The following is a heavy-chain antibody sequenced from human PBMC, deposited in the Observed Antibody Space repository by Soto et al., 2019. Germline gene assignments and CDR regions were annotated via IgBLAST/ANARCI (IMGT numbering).Heavy chain of an antibody. V-gene: IGHV1-69*01. Sequence: VQLVQSGAEVKKPGSSVKVSCKASGGTFSSYAISWVRQAPGQGLEWMGGIIPIFGTANYAQKFQGRVTITADESTSTAYMELSSLRSEDTAVYYCARVPYYYDSSGYDAFDIWGQGTMVTVSS. CDR2: IIPIFGTA. D-gene: IGHD3-22*01. J-gene: IGHJ3*02. CDR3: ARVPYYYDSSGYDAFDI. CDR1: GGTFSSYA.